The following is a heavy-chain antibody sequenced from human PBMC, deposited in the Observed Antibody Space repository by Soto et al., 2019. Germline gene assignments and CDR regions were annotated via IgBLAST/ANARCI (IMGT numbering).Heavy chain of an antibody. V-gene: IGHV1-46*03. D-gene: IGHD3-10*01. CDR1: GYTFTSYD. J-gene: IGHJ6*04. Sequence: GASVKVSCKASGYTFTSYDMHWVRQAPGQGLEWMGIINPSGGSTSYAQKFQGRVTMTRDTSTSTVYMELSSLRSEDTAVYYCARGLTYYYGSGNLVDVWGKGTTVTVSS. CDR3: ARGLTYYYGSGNLVDV. CDR2: INPSGGST.